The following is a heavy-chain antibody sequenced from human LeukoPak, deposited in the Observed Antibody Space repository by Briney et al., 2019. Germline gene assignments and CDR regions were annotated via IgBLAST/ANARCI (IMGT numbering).Heavy chain of an antibody. J-gene: IGHJ4*02. V-gene: IGHV4-30-4*01. CDR3: ARQLDYGGNDY. Sequence: SQTLSLTCTVSGGSISSGDYYWSWIRQPPGKGLEWIGYIYYSGSTYYNPSLKSRVTISVDTSKNQFSLRLSSVTAADTAVYYCARQLDYGGNDYWGQGTLVTVSS. CDR2: IYYSGST. D-gene: IGHD4-23*01. CDR1: GGSISSGDYY.